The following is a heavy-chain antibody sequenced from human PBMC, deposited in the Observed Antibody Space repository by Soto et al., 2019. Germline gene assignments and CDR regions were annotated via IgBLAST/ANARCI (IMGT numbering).Heavy chain of an antibody. D-gene: IGHD1-1*01. CDR3: ARVERGTATTVVDAFDI. Sequence: QVQLQQWGAGLLKPSETLSLTCAVYGGFVSSGSYYWSWIRQPPGKGLEWIGEMSHSGGTHFNPSLKNRVTISVDKSKNQFSLKLSSVTAADTALYYCARVERGTATTVVDAFDIWGQGTMVTVSS. CDR2: MSHSGGT. J-gene: IGHJ3*02. CDR1: GGFVSSGSYY. V-gene: IGHV4-34*01.